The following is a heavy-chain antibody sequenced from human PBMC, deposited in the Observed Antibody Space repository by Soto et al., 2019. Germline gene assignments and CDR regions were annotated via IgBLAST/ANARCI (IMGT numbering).Heavy chain of an antibody. CDR3: ASRKGGSGYYSAFDY. D-gene: IGHD3-22*01. Sequence: GGSLRLSCAASGFTFSSYAMHWVRQAPGKGLEWVAVISYDGNNKYYADSVKGRFTISRDNSKNTLYLQMNSLRAEDTAVYYCASRKGGSGYYSAFDYWGQGTLVTVSS. J-gene: IGHJ4*02. V-gene: IGHV3-30-3*01. CDR2: ISYDGNNK. CDR1: GFTFSSYA.